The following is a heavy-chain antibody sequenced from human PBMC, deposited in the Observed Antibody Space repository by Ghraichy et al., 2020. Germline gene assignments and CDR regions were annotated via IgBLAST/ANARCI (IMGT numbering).Heavy chain of an antibody. J-gene: IGHJ4*02. CDR3: AREGPHSFFDH. D-gene: IGHD1-14*01. CDR1: GFTFNSYW. Sequence: GGSLRLSCAASGFTFNSYWMSWVRQAPGKGLEWVANIKQDGSEKYYVDSVKGRFTISRDNAKKSLFLRINSLRAEDTAVYYCAREGPHSFFDHWGQGTLVTVSS. V-gene: IGHV3-7*01. CDR2: IKQDGSEK.